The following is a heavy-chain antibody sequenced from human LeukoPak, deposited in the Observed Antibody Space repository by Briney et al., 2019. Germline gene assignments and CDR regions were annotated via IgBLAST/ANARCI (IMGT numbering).Heavy chain of an antibody. V-gene: IGHV1-69*04. J-gene: IGHJ4*02. Sequence: SVKVCCKASGGTFSNIASIWVRQAPGQGLEWMGRIIPTTGLASYAQKFQGRVTITADKSTSTAYMELSSLRSEDTAVYYCARAPPRLDGYILYYWGQGTLVTVSS. D-gene: IGHD5-24*01. CDR3: ARAPPRLDGYILYY. CDR1: GGTFSNIA. CDR2: IIPTTGLA.